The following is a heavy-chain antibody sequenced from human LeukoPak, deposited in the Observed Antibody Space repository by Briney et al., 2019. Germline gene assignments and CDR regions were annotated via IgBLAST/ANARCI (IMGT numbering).Heavy chain of an antibody. Sequence: GGTLRLSCAASGITFSSYGMSWVRQAPGKGLEWVSGISSTGGTTYYADSVKGRFTISRDNSKNTLYLQMNSLRAEDTAIYYCAKNGDRGAYCTGGTCYPYFYYYMDVWGKGTTVTI. CDR1: GITFSSYG. J-gene: IGHJ6*03. D-gene: IGHD2-15*01. CDR2: ISSTGGTT. V-gene: IGHV3-23*01. CDR3: AKNGDRGAYCTGGTCYPYFYYYMDV.